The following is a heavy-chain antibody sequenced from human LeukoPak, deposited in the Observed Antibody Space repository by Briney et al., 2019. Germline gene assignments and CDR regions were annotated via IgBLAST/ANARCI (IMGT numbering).Heavy chain of an antibody. J-gene: IGHJ5*02. Sequence: GESLKISCKGSGYSFTSYWIGWVRQMPGKGLGWMGIIYPGDSDTRYSPSFQGQVTISAGKSISTAYLQWSSLKASDTAMYYCARRGGYPGDTAMMEEINWFDPWGQGTLVTVSS. CDR1: GYSFTSYW. CDR2: IYPGDSDT. D-gene: IGHD5-18*01. CDR3: ARRGGYPGDTAMMEEINWFDP. V-gene: IGHV5-51*01.